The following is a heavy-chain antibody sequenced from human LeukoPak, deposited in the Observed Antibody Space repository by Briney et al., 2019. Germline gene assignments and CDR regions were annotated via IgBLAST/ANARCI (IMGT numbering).Heavy chain of an antibody. Sequence: QAGGSLRLSCAASGFTVSSNYMSWVRQAPGKGLEWVSVIYSGGSTYYADSVKGRFTISRDNSKNTLYLQMNSLRAEDTAVYYCARSRGDYYYDSSGYLDFDYWGQGTLVTVSS. J-gene: IGHJ4*02. CDR3: ARSRGDYYYDSSGYLDFDY. V-gene: IGHV3-66*02. CDR2: IYSGGST. CDR1: GFTVSSNY. D-gene: IGHD3-22*01.